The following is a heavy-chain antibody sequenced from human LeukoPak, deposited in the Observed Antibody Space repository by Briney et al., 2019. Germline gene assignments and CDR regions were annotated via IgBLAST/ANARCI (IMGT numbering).Heavy chain of an antibody. Sequence: SETLSLTCSVSGGSISDYYWTWIRQPAGRGLEWIGRINASGTTRYNPSLKSRLAMSVDTSKNQFSLKLTSVTAADTAVYFCTRGLAAAYDYNWFDSRGQGTLVTVSS. V-gene: IGHV4-4*07. CDR3: TRGLAAAYDYNWFDS. CDR2: INASGTT. D-gene: IGHD5-12*01. J-gene: IGHJ5*01. CDR1: GGSISDYY.